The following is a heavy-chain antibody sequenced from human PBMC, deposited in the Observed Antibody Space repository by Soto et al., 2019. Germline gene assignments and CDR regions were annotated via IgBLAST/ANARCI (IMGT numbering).Heavy chain of an antibody. D-gene: IGHD3-3*01. J-gene: IGHJ6*02. CDR2: ISAYNGHT. CDR1: GYTFTSYG. V-gene: IGHV1-18*04. Sequence: GASVKVSCKASGYTFTSYGISWVRQAPGQGLEWMGWISAYNGHTNYAQKRQGRVTMTTDTSTSTAYMELRSLRSDDTAVYYCARDSKKMIFGVVIPYYYGMDVWGQGTTVTVSS. CDR3: ARDSKKMIFGVVIPYYYGMDV.